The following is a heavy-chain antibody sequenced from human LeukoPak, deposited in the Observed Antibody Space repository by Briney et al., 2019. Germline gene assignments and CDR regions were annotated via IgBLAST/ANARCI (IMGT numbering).Heavy chain of an antibody. V-gene: IGHV1-8*01. CDR1: GYTFTSYD. Sequence: ASVKVSCKASGYTFTSYDINWVRQATGQGLEWMGWMNPNSGNTGYAQKFQGRVTMTRNTSISTAYMELSSLRSEDTAVYYCARIRSPWKATTGINWFDPWGQGTLVTVSS. CDR3: ARIRSPWKATTGINWFDP. CDR2: MNPNSGNT. D-gene: IGHD4-17*01. J-gene: IGHJ5*02.